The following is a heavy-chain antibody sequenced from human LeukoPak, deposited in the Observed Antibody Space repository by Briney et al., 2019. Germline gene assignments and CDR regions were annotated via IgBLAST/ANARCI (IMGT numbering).Heavy chain of an antibody. V-gene: IGHV4-34*01. J-gene: IGHJ4*02. CDR3: AGGHYYDSSGYYCDY. CDR2: INHSGST. D-gene: IGHD3-22*01. Sequence: SETLSLTCAVYGGSFSGYYWSWIRQPPGKGLEWIGEINHSGSTNYNPSLKSRVTISVDTSKNQFSLKLSSVTAADTAVYYCAGGHYYDSSGYYCDYWGQGTLVTVSS. CDR1: GGSFSGYY.